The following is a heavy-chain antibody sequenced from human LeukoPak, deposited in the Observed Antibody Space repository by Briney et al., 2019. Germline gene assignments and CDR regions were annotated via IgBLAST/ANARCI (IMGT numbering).Heavy chain of an antibody. Sequence: SETLSLTCAVYGGPFSGYYWSWIRQPPGKGLEWIGEINHSGSTNYNPSLKSRVTISVDTSKNQFSLKLSSVTAADTAVYYCASGSLYYFDYWGQGTLVTVSS. V-gene: IGHV4-34*01. CDR2: INHSGST. CDR3: ASGSLYYFDY. J-gene: IGHJ4*02. CDR1: GGPFSGYY.